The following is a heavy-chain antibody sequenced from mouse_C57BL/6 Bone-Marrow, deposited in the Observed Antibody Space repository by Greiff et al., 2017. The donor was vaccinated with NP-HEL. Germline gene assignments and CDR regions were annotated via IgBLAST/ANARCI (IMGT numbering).Heavy chain of an antibody. CDR1: GFTFSSYA. J-gene: IGHJ1*03. Sequence: EVQGVESGGGLVKPGGSLKLSCAASGFTFSSYAMSWVRQTPEQRLEWVATISDGGSYTYYPDNVKGRFTISRDNAKNNLYLQMSHLKSEDTAMYYCASGYCSSYRYFDVWGTGTTVTVSS. CDR2: ISDGGSYT. CDR3: ASGYCSSYRYFDV. D-gene: IGHD1-1*01. V-gene: IGHV5-4*01.